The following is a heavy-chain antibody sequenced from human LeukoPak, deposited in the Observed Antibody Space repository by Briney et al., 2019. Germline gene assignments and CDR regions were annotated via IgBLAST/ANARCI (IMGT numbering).Heavy chain of an antibody. CDR2: INHSGST. V-gene: IGHV4-34*01. D-gene: IGHD4-17*01. J-gene: IGHJ4*02. CDR1: GGSFSGYY. Sequence: SETLSLTCAVYGGSFSGYYWSWIRQPPGKGLEWIGEINHSGSTNYNPSLKSRVTISVDTSKNQFSLKLSSVTAADTAVYYCARAPPTVLSSFDYWGQGTLVTVSS. CDR3: ARAPPTVLSSFDY.